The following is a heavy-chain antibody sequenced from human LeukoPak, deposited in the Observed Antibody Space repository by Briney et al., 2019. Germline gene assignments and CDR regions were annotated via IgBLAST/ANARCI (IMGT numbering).Heavy chain of an antibody. CDR2: ISAYNGNT. D-gene: IGHD3-3*01. Sequence: ASVKVSCKASGYTFTSYGISWVRQAPGQGLEWMGWISAYNGNTNYAQKLQGRVTMTTDTSTSTAYMELRSLRSDDTAVYYCARVGTIFGVVITDYYYGMDVWGQGTTVTVSS. CDR3: ARVGTIFGVVITDYYYGMDV. CDR1: GYTFTSYG. V-gene: IGHV1-18*01. J-gene: IGHJ6*02.